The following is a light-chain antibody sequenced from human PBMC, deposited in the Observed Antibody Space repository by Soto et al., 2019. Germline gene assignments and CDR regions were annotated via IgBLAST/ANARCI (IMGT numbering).Light chain of an antibody. J-gene: IGLJ1*01. CDR3: SSFKTGSTVV. CDR2: EVS. CDR1: SSDIGYYNY. Sequence: QSVLTQPASVSGSPGQSITISCTGTSSDIGYYNYVSWYQQYPGKAPKLIIYEVSNRPSGVSNRFSGSKSANTASLTISGLQAEDEADYHCSSFKTGSTVVFGTGTKVTVL. V-gene: IGLV2-14*01.